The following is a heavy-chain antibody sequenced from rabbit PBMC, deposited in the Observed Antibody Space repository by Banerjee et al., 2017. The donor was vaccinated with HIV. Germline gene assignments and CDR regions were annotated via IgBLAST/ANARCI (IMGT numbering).Heavy chain of an antibody. Sequence: QSLEESGGDLVKPGASLTLTCTASGFSFSSGYMCWVRQAPGKGLEWIACIYAGSSGSTHYASWAKGQFTISKTSSTTVTLQMTSLTAADTATYFCARGSTYIYYGMDLWGPGPLVTVS. V-gene: IGHV1S40*01. D-gene: IGHD8-1*01. CDR1: GFSFSSGY. CDR2: IYAGSSGST. CDR3: ARGSTYIYYGMDL. J-gene: IGHJ6*01.